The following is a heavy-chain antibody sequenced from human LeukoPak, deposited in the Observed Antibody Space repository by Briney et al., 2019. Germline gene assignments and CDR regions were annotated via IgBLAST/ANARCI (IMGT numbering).Heavy chain of an antibody. Sequence: QSGGSLRLSCSASGFTFSNYAMHWVRQAPGKGLEYVSAISNIGGITYYADSVKGRFTISRDNSKNTLYLQMSSLRAEETAVYYCVKDRDVLRYFDAANGDYGMDVWGQGTTVTVSS. D-gene: IGHD3-9*01. CDR1: GFTFSNYA. CDR3: VKDRDVLRYFDAANGDYGMDV. V-gene: IGHV3-64D*06. J-gene: IGHJ6*02. CDR2: ISNIGGIT.